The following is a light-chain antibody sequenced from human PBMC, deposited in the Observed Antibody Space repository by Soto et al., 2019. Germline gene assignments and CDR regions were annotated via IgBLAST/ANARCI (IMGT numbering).Light chain of an antibody. V-gene: IGLV2-14*03. Sequence: QSALTQPASVSGSPGQSITISCTGTSSDVGGYNYVSWYQQHPGKAPKFMIYDVSNRPSGVSNRFSGSKSGNTASLTISGLQAEDEADYYCSSYTSDNTQVFGTGTKVTVL. CDR3: SSYTSDNTQV. J-gene: IGLJ1*01. CDR2: DVS. CDR1: SSDVGGYNY.